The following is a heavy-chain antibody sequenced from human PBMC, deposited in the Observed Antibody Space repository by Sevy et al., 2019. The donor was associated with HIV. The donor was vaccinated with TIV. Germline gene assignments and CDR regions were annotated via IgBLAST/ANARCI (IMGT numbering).Heavy chain of an antibody. D-gene: IGHD3-10*01. J-gene: IGHJ4*02. CDR3: AKDIAGEDSGSYYFDY. CDR2: ITWDGGSP. CDR1: GFTFDDYT. Sequence: GGSLRLSCTASGFTFDDYTMDWVRQAPGKGLEWVSSITWDGGSPYYADSVKGRFTISRDNSKNSLYLQMNSLRPEDTALYYCAKDIAGEDSGSYYFDYWGQGTLVTVSS. V-gene: IGHV3-43D*03.